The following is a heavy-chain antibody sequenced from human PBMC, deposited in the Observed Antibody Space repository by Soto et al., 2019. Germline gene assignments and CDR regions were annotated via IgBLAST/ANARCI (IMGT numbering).Heavy chain of an antibody. Sequence: GASVKVSCKASGYTFTSYGISWVRQAPGQGLEWMRWISAYNGNTNYAQKLQGRVTMTTDTSTSTAYMELRSLRSDDTAVYYCARDGGYYYDSSGYYHWGQGTLVTVSS. J-gene: IGHJ5*02. D-gene: IGHD3-22*01. V-gene: IGHV1-18*01. CDR1: GYTFTSYG. CDR2: ISAYNGNT. CDR3: ARDGGYYYDSSGYYH.